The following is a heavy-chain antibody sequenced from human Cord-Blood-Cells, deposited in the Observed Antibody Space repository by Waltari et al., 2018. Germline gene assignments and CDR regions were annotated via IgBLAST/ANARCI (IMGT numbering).Heavy chain of an antibody. CDR1: GGSVSSGSYY. D-gene: IGHD6-13*01. CDR2: IYYSGST. CDR3: ARYSSSWYYFDY. J-gene: IGHJ4*02. V-gene: IGHV4-61*01. Sequence: QVQLQVSGPGLVKPSETLSLTCTVSGGSVSSGSYYWSWIRQPPGKGLEWIGYIYYSGSTNYTPSLKSRVTISVDTSKNQFSLKLSSVTAADTAVYYCARYSSSWYYFDYWGQGTLVTVSS.